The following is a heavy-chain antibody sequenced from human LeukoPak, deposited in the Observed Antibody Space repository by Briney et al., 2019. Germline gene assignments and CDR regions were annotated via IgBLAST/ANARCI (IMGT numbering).Heavy chain of an antibody. CDR2: SYYRGSG. CDR3: ARGDYSNYVRGTWFDP. Sequence: PSETLSLTCTVSGGFINSGDYYWSWVRQPPGTGLEWIGYSYYRGSGDYHPSLRSRVTISVDTSKNQFSLTLTSVTAADTAVYYCARGDYSNYVRGTWFDPWGQGTLVTVSS. V-gene: IGHV4-30-4*01. J-gene: IGHJ5*02. CDR1: GGFINSGDYY. D-gene: IGHD4-11*01.